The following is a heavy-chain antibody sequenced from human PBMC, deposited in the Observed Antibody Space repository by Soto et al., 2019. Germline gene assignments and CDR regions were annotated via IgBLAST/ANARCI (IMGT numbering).Heavy chain of an antibody. D-gene: IGHD2-15*01. J-gene: IGHJ1*01. Sequence: QVQLVESGGGVVQPGRSLRLSCAASGFTFSSYAMHWVRQAPGKGLEWVAVISYDGSNKYYADSVKGRFTISRDNSKNTLYLQMNSLRAEDTAVYYCARDAGDCSGGSCYSGWDGYFQHWGQGTLVTVSS. CDR1: GFTFSSYA. V-gene: IGHV3-30-3*01. CDR2: ISYDGSNK. CDR3: ARDAGDCSGGSCYSGWDGYFQH.